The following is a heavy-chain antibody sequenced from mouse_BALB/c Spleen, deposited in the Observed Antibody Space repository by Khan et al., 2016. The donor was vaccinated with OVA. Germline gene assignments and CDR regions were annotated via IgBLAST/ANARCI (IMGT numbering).Heavy chain of an antibody. CDR2: INTYTGEP. CDR3: ARPAYFSYTLDY. V-gene: IGHV9-3-1*01. Sequence: QIQLVQSGPELKKPGETVKISCKASGYTFINYGMHWVKQSPGKALKWMGWINTYTGEPTYADDFKGRFAFSLETSASTAYLQINNLKNEDTATYFCARPAYFSYTLDYWGQGSSVTVSS. J-gene: IGHJ4*01. D-gene: IGHD2-10*01. CDR1: GYTFINYG.